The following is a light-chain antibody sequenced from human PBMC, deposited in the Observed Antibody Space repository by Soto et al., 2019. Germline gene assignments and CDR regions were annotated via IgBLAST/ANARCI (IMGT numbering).Light chain of an antibody. J-gene: IGKJ1*01. CDR3: QQYNNWPRT. CDR2: GAS. CDR1: QSVSSN. Sequence: EIVMTQSPATLSLSPGERATLSCRASQSVSSNVAWYQQIPGQTPRLLIYGASTRAAGIPDRFTGSGSGTEFTLTISSLQSEDFAVYYCQQYNNWPRTFGQGTKVDIK. V-gene: IGKV3D-15*01.